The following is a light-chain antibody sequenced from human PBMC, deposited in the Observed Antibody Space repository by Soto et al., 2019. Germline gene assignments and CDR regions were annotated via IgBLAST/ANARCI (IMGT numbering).Light chain of an antibody. CDR1: QSVYNGY. J-gene: IGKJ1*01. CDR2: EAS. CDR3: HQYGSPSPWT. Sequence: IVLTQSPNTLSLSPGERATLSCRASQSVYNGYVAWYQQKPGEPPIILIYEASNRATSIPDSLSGTGSGTEFSLTISRLVPDDFAVYYCHQYGSPSPWTFGQGTKVEIK. V-gene: IGKV3-20*01.